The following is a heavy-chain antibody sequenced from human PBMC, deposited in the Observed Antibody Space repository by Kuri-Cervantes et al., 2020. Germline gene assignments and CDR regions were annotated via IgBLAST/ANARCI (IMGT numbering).Heavy chain of an antibody. CDR1: GGSFSGYY. D-gene: IGHD4-23*01. CDR3: ATNYGGNTAYWYFDL. Sequence: SETLSLTCAVYGGSFSGYYWSWIRQPPGKGLEWIGSVFHSGSTYYDPSFKSRLSISVDTSKNQFSLKLSSVTAADTAVYYCATNYGGNTAYWYFDLWGRGTLVTVSS. J-gene: IGHJ2*01. V-gene: IGHV4-34*12. CDR2: VFHSGST.